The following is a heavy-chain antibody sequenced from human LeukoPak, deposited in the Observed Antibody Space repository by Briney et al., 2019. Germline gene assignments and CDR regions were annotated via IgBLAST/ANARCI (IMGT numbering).Heavy chain of an antibody. Sequence: ASVKVSCKASGYTFTSYGISWVRQAPGQGLEWMGWISAYNGNTNYAQKLQGRVTMTTDTSTSTAYMELRSLRAEDTAVYYCAKSPEQQLVWRGWFDPWGQGTLVTVSS. CDR2: ISAYNGNT. CDR1: GYTFTSYG. D-gene: IGHD6-13*01. CDR3: AKSPEQQLVWRGWFDP. J-gene: IGHJ5*02. V-gene: IGHV1-18*01.